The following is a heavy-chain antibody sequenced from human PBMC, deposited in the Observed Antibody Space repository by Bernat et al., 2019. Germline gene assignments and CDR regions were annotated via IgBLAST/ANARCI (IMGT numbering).Heavy chain of an antibody. CDR3: TRDNDVIAAAGVSDY. Sequence: EVQLVESGGGLVQPGRSLRLSCTASGFTFGDYAMSWFRQAPGKGLEWVGFIRSKAYGGTTEYAASVKGRFTISRDESKSIAYLQMNSLKTEDTAVYYCTRDNDVIAAAGVSDYWGQGTLVTVSS. CDR2: IRSKAYGGTT. CDR1: GFTFGDYA. J-gene: IGHJ4*02. V-gene: IGHV3-49*03. D-gene: IGHD6-13*01.